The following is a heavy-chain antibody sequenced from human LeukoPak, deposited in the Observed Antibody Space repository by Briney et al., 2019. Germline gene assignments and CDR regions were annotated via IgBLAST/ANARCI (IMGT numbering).Heavy chain of an antibody. CDR3: ARGRYSSSWYECDY. V-gene: IGHV1-69*05. J-gene: IGHJ4*02. Sequence: SVKVSCKASGGTFSSYAISWVRQAPGQGPEWMGGIIPIFGTANYARKFQGRVTITTDESTSTAYMELSSLRSEDTAVYYCARGRYSSSWYECDYWGQGTLVTVSS. D-gene: IGHD6-13*01. CDR1: GGTFSSYA. CDR2: IIPIFGTA.